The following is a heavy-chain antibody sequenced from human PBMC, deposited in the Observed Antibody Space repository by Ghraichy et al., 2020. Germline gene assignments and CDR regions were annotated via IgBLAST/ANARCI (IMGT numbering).Heavy chain of an antibody. CDR1: GYTFSEYG. D-gene: IGHD3-10*01. J-gene: IGHJ4*02. V-gene: IGHV1-18*01. Sequence: ASVKVSCKASGYTFSEYGIGWVRQAPGQGLEWMAWINVYNGNTNYAQRFQGRVTMTTEKSTSTAYMELRSLRSDDTAVYYCARGFGELLFDLEVHFDYWGQGSQVTVSS. CDR2: INVYNGNT. CDR3: ARGFGELLFDLEVHFDY.